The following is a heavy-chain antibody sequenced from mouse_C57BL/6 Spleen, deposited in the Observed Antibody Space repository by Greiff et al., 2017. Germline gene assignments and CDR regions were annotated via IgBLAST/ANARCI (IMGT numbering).Heavy chain of an antibody. CDR1: GFTITDYY. CDR3: TTTYDSNHY. J-gene: IGHJ2*01. D-gene: IGHD2-5*01. V-gene: IGHV14-4*01. CDR2: IYPENGDT. Sequence: EVQLQQSGAELVRPGASVKLSCTASGFTITDYYMHWVKQRPEQGLEWIGWIYPENGDTEYASKFQGKATIAADTSSNTAYLQLSSLTSEDTAVYYCTTTYDSNHYWGQGTTLTVSS.